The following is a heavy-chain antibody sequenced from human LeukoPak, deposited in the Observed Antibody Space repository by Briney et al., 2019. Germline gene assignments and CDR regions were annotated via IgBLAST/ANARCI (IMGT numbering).Heavy chain of an antibody. D-gene: IGHD6-19*01. J-gene: IGHJ5*02. CDR3: ARNVGWYTHDT. Sequence: SETLSLTCTVSGDSLSSHYWSWIRQPPGKGLEWIGNIYGSGSTHYDPSLRSRVTISEDTSKNQFSLMLSSVTAAHTAVYYCARNVGWYTHDTWGQGTLVTVSS. CDR1: GDSLSSHY. CDR2: IYGSGST. V-gene: IGHV4-59*08.